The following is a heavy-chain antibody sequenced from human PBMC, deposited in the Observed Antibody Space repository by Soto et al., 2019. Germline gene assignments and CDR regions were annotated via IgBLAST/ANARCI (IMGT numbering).Heavy chain of an antibody. J-gene: IGHJ6*02. Sequence: PGGSLRLSCAASGFTFSSYAMHWVRQAPGKGLEWVAVISYDGSNKYYADSVKGRFTISRDNSKNTLYLQMNSLRAEDTAVYYCARDRITDSSSWYVPGYYYYGMDVWGQGTTVTVSS. V-gene: IGHV3-30-3*01. D-gene: IGHD6-13*01. CDR3: ARDRITDSSSWYVPGYYYYGMDV. CDR2: ISYDGSNK. CDR1: GFTFSSYA.